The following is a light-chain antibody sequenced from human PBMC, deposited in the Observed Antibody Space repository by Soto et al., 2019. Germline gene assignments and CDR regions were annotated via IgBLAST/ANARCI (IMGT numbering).Light chain of an antibody. CDR2: EVS. J-gene: IGLJ1*01. Sequence: QSVLTQPASVSGSPGQSITISCTGSSSDIGDYDYVSWYQQHPGKAPKVLISEVSNRPSGVSNRFSGSKSGNTASLTISGLQAEDEADYYCNSYATGNTRLFGTGTKLTVL. CDR3: NSYATGNTRL. V-gene: IGLV2-14*01. CDR1: SSDIGDYDY.